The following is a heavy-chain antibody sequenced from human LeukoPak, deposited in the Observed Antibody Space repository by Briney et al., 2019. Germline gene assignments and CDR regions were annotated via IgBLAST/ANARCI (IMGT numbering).Heavy chain of an antibody. J-gene: IGHJ2*01. V-gene: IGHV1-46*01. Sequence: ASVKVSCKASGYTFTSYYMHWVRQGPGQGLEWMGIINPSGGSTSYAQKFQGRVTMTRDTSTNTVYMELSSLRSEDTAVFYCVRGASSIAALNPFWYFDLWGRGTLVTVSA. CDR2: INPSGGST. CDR1: GYTFTSYY. CDR3: VRGASSIAALNPFWYFDL. D-gene: IGHD6-6*01.